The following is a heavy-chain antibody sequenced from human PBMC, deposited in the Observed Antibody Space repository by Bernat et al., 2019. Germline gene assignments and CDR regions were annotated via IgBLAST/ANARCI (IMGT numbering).Heavy chain of an antibody. V-gene: IGHV1-69*02. D-gene: IGHD4-17*01. CDR2: IIPILGIA. CDR3: ARGSIGDYNFDD. Sequence: QVQLVQSGAEVKKPGSSVKVSCKASGGTFSSYTISWVRQAPGQGLEWMGRIIPILGIANYAQKLQGRARRTANKSTSTAYMELGSLRSEDTAVYYWARGSIGDYNFDDWGQGTLVTVSS. J-gene: IGHJ4*02. CDR1: GGTFSSYT.